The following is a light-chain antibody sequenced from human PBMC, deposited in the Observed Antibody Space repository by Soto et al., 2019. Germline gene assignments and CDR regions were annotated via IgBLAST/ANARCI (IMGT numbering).Light chain of an antibody. CDR2: GAS. CDR3: QQYDNWPWT. J-gene: IGKJ1*01. Sequence: EIVMTQSPATLSVSPGGRATLSCRARQSISDTLAWYQQNPGQAPRLLIHGASTRAPGFPARFSGSGSGTDFTLTISSLQSEDFAVYYCQQYDNWPWTFGQGTKVDIK. CDR1: QSISDT. V-gene: IGKV3-15*01.